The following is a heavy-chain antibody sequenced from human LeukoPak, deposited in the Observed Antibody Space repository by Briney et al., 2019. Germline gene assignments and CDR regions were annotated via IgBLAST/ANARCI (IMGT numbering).Heavy chain of an antibody. J-gene: IGHJ3*02. D-gene: IGHD1-26*01. Sequence: PGGSLRLSCAASGFTLSDYYVTWIRQAPGKGLEWVSIIYSGGSTFYADSVKGRFTISRDNSKNTLYLQMNSLRAEDTAVYYCARGGSYLSAFDIWGQGTMVTVSS. CDR1: GFTLSDYY. V-gene: IGHV3-53*01. CDR2: IYSGGST. CDR3: ARGGSYLSAFDI.